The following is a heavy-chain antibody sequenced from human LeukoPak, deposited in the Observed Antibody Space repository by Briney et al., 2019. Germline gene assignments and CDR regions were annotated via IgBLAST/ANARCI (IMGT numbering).Heavy chain of an antibody. J-gene: IGHJ4*02. CDR3: ASADYTYGVDF. V-gene: IGHV3-74*01. D-gene: IGHD5-18*01. Sequence: PGGSLRLSCAASGFTFSSYWMHWVRQVPGKGLAWLSRINTDGTTTNYADFVKGRFTISRDNANNTVYLQMNSLRAEDTAVYYCASADYTYGVDFWGQGTLVTVSS. CDR1: GFTFSSYW. CDR2: INTDGTTT.